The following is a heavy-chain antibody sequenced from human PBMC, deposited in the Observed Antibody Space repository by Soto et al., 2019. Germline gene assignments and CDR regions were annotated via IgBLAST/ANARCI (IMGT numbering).Heavy chain of an antibody. V-gene: IGHV3-15*01. CDR2: IKSRADGETT. CDR3: TTGLGQQLVVFDY. CDR1: GFTFNNAW. D-gene: IGHD6-13*01. Sequence: EVQLVEFGGGLVKPGGSLRLSCAASGFTFNNAWLSWVRQAPGKGLEWDGRIKSRADGETTDYAAPVKGRFTISRDDSKNMLYLQMNSLKTEDTAVYYCTTGLGQQLVVFDYWGQGTLLTVSS. J-gene: IGHJ4*02.